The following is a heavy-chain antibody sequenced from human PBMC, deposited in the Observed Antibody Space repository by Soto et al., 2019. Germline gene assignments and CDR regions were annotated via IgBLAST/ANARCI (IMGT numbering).Heavy chain of an antibody. CDR3: ARGSPYSGYFDY. Sequence: LQLQESGSGLVKPSQTLSLTCAVSGGSISSGGYSWSWIRQPPGKGLEWIGYIYHSVSTYYSPSLKRRVTISVDRSKNQFSLKLSSVTAADTAVYYCARGSPYSGYFDYWCQGTLVTVSS. CDR1: GGSISSGGYS. V-gene: IGHV4-30-2*01. J-gene: IGHJ4*02. D-gene: IGHD1-26*01. CDR2: IYHSVST.